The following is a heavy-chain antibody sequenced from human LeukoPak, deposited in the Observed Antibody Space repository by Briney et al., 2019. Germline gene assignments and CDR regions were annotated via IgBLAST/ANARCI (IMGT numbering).Heavy chain of an antibody. CDR1: GYTFTSYD. D-gene: IGHD3-10*01. V-gene: IGHV1-69*06. J-gene: IGHJ6*04. CDR2: IIPVSLTA. CDR3: ARGGLLRFGINKYYYRMDV. Sequence: SVKVSCKASGYTFTSYDINWVRQAPGQGLEWMGGIIPVSLTADYAQNLQGRVTITANKSTSTAYMELRSPRSEDTAVYYCARGGLLRFGINKYYYRMDVWGKGTTVTVSS.